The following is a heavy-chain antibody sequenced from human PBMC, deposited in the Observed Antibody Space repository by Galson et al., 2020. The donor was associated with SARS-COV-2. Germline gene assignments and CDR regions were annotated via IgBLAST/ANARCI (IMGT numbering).Heavy chain of an antibody. CDR3: ARESNLGELSGAFDY. J-gene: IGHJ4*02. V-gene: IGHV3-30-3*01. Sequence: GGSLRLSCAASGFTFSSYAMHWVRQAPGKGLEWVAVISYDGSNKYYADSVKGRFTISRDNSKNTLYLQMNSLRAEDTAVYYCARESNLGELSGAFDYWGQGTLVTVSS. CDR2: ISYDGSNK. D-gene: IGHD3-16*02. CDR1: GFTFSSYA.